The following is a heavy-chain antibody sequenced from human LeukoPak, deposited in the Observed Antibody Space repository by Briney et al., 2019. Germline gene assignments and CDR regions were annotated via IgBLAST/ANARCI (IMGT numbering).Heavy chain of an antibody. CDR2: INPNTGGT. V-gene: IGHV1-2*02. J-gene: IGHJ4*02. CDR1: GYTFTTYY. CDR3: ARAFSSSWYLPDY. Sequence: GTSVKISCKASGYTFTTYYLHWVRQAPGQGLEWMGWINPNTGGTNHAQRFQGRVTMTRDTSVSTAYMELYRLTSDDTAVYYCARAFSSSWYLPDYWGQGTLVSVSS. D-gene: IGHD6-13*01.